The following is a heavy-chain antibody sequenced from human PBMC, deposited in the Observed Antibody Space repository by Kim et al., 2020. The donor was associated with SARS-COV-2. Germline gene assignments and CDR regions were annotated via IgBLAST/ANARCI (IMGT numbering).Heavy chain of an antibody. V-gene: IGHV3-30-3*01. Sequence: DGSNKYYADSVKGRFTISRDNSKNTLYLQMNSLRAEDTAVYYCARALGGNWGQGTLVTVSS. CDR2: DGSNK. CDR3: ARALGGN. J-gene: IGHJ4*02. D-gene: IGHD3-16*01.